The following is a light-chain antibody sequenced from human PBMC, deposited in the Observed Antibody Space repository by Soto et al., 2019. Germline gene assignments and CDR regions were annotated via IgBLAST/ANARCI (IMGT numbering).Light chain of an antibody. J-gene: IGLJ2*01. CDR1: SSDVGGYNY. Sequence: QSVLTQPRSVSGSPGQSVTISCTGTSSDVGGYNYVSWYQQHPGKAPKLMIYDVTKRPSGVSNRFSGSKSGNTASLTISGLQAEDEADYYCSSYTDSVVFGGGTKLTVL. CDR3: SSYTDSVV. CDR2: DVT. V-gene: IGLV2-11*01.